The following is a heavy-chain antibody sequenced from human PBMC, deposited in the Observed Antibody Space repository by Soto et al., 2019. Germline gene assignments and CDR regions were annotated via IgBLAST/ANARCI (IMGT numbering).Heavy chain of an antibody. Sequence: NPSETLSLTCTVSGGSISSGDYYWSWIRQPPGKGLEWIGYIYYSGSTYYNPSLKSRVTISVDTSKNQFSLKLSSVTAADTAVYYCARSTVTTKPDWFDPWGQGTLVTVSS. CDR3: ARSTVTTKPDWFDP. CDR2: IYYSGST. V-gene: IGHV4-30-4*01. CDR1: GGSISSGDYY. D-gene: IGHD4-17*01. J-gene: IGHJ5*02.